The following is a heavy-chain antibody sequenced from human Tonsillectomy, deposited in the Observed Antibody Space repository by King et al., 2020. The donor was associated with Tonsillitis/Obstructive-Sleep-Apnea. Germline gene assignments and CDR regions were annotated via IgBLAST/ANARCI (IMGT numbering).Heavy chain of an antibody. CDR3: ALQKLVVSPFDY. V-gene: IGHV1-69*10. CDR1: GGTFSSYA. CDR2: IIPILDIA. J-gene: IGHJ4*02. D-gene: IGHD3-22*01. Sequence: QLVQSGAEVKKPGSSVKVSCKASGGTFSSYAISWVRQAPGQGLEWMGGIIPILDIANYAQKFQGRVTITADKSTSTAYMELSSLRSEDTAVYYCALQKLVVSPFDYWGQGTLVTVSS.